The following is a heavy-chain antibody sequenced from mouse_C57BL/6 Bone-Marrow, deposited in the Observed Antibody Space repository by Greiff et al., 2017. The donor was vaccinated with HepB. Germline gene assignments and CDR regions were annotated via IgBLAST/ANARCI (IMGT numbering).Heavy chain of an antibody. CDR2: IYPGSGST. Sequence: QVQLQPGAELVKPGASVKMSCKASGYTFTSYWITWVKQRPGQGLEWIGDIYPGSGSTNYNEKFKSKATLTVDTSSSTAYMQLSSLTSEDSAVYYCARDFAYYGSSYGFDYWGQGTTLTVSS. D-gene: IGHD1-1*01. J-gene: IGHJ2*01. V-gene: IGHV1-55*01. CDR1: GYTFTSYW. CDR3: ARDFAYYGSSYGFDY.